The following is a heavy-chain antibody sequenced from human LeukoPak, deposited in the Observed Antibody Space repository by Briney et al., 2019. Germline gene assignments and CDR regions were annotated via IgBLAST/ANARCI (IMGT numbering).Heavy chain of an antibody. Sequence: GGSLRLSCAASGFTFSSYAMNWVRQAPGKGLEWASAISGSGGGTYYSDSVKGRFTISRDNSKNTLYLQMNSLRAEDTAVYYCAKAPRYYYDSSGYPYYFDYWGQGTLVTVSS. V-gene: IGHV3-23*01. J-gene: IGHJ4*02. D-gene: IGHD3-22*01. CDR2: ISGSGGGT. CDR1: GFTFSSYA. CDR3: AKAPRYYYDSSGYPYYFDY.